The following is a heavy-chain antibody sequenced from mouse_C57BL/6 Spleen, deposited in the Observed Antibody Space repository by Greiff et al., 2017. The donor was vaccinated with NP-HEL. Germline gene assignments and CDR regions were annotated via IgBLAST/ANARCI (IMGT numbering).Heavy chain of an antibody. CDR1: GYSFTDYN. J-gene: IGHJ2*01. V-gene: IGHV1-39*01. CDR2: INPNYGTT. CDR3: ARYDYYGSSLDY. Sequence: EVKLVESGPELVKPGASVKISCKASGYSFTDYNMNWVKQSNGKSLEWIGVINPNYGTTSYNQKFKGKATLTVDQSSSTAYMQLNSLTSEDSAVYYCARYDYYGSSLDYWGQGTTLTVSS. D-gene: IGHD1-1*01.